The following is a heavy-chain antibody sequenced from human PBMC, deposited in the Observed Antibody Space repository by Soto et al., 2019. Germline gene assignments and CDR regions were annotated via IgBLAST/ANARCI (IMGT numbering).Heavy chain of an antibody. D-gene: IGHD6-13*01. V-gene: IGHV1-18*01. J-gene: IGHJ5*02. Sequence: QIRLVQSGGEVRTPGASVKVSCKASGYTFSSYGITWVLQAPGQGLEWLGWINPSSGETNYAQKFQGRVTVTTDTSTTTGYMELRNLTFDDTAVYYCARDWYPRFDPWGQGTLVTVSS. CDR2: INPSSGET. CDR3: ARDWYPRFDP. CDR1: GYTFSSYG.